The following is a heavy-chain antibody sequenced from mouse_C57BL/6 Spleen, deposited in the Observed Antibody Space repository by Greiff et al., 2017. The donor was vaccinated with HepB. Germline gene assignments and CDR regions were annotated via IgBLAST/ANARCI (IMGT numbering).Heavy chain of an antibody. CDR2: INPSSGYP. D-gene: IGHD1-1*01. V-gene: IGHV1-4*01. CDR1: GYTFTRYT. J-gene: IGHJ2*01. Sequence: VQLQQSGAELARPGASVTMSCKASGYTFTRYTMHWVKQRPGPGLEWIGYINPSSGYPKYHQKFKDKATLTADQSSSTDYMQLSSLTSEDSAVYYGARSTTVVADYWGQGTTLTVSS. CDR3: ARSTTVVADY.